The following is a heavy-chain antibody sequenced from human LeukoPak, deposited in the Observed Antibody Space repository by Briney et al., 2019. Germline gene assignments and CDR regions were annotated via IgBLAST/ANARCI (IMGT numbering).Heavy chain of an antibody. J-gene: IGHJ5*02. Sequence: ASVKVSCKASGYTFTSYGISWVRQAPGQGLEGMGWISAYNGNTNYAQKLQGRVTMTTDTSTSTAYMELRSLRSDDTAVYYCARGPLKYYDFWSRYYLDWFDPWGQGTLVTVSS. CDR2: ISAYNGNT. D-gene: IGHD3-3*01. CDR1: GYTFTSYG. V-gene: IGHV1-18*01. CDR3: ARGPLKYYDFWSRYYLDWFDP.